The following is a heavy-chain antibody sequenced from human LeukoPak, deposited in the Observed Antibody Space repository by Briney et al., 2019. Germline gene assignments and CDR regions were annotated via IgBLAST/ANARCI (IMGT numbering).Heavy chain of an antibody. CDR2: IYDDNT. Sequence: GGSLRLSCTASGFTFNSFCMTWVRQAPGKGLEWVSTIYDDNTYYADSVKGRFAISTDNSKNTLYLQMNSLRVEDTAVYFCAARKVRGVWFYLDYWGQGTLVTVSS. CDR1: GFTFNSFC. V-gene: IGHV3-23*01. CDR3: AARKVRGVWFYLDY. J-gene: IGHJ4*02. D-gene: IGHD3-10*01.